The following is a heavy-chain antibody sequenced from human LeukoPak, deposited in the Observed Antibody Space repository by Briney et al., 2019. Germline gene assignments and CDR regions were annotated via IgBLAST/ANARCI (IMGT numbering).Heavy chain of an antibody. CDR1: GGSISSGSYY. D-gene: IGHD2-8*01. CDR2: ISTTGSS. CDR3: ATARGWSNGVCSSIGSDY. Sequence: SQTLSLTCTVSGGSISSGSYYWTWIRQPAGKGLEWIGRISTTGSSNYNPSLKSRVTISVDTSKNQFSLRLSSVTAADTAVYYCATARGWSNGVCSSIGSDYWGQGTLVTVSS. J-gene: IGHJ4*02. V-gene: IGHV4-61*02.